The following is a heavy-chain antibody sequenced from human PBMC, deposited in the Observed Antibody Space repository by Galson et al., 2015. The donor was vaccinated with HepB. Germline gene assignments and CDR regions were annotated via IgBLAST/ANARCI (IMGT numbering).Heavy chain of an antibody. V-gene: IGHV3-21*01. Sequence: SLRLSCAASGFTFRSHTLNWVRQAPGKGLEGVSSITSNFNIDYADSVKGRFTISRDNTKNSVFLQMTALGAEDTAVYYCSRARASAGTTVAWFDPWGQGTRVTVSS. CDR3: SRARASAGTTVAWFDP. CDR1: GFTFRSHT. CDR2: ITSNFNI. J-gene: IGHJ5*02. D-gene: IGHD6-13*01.